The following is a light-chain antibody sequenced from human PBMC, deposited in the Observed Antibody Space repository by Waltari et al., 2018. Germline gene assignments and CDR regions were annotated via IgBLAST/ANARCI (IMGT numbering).Light chain of an antibody. CDR3: QQYDNYWT. V-gene: IGKV1-5*01. Sequence: DIQITQSPYTLSASEGDRVTITCRASQSITNWLAWYQQKPGKAPKRLIYRASDVESGVPSRFSCSGSGTEFTLTISSLQPDDFAAYYCQQYDNYWTFGQGTKVEIK. CDR1: QSITNW. CDR2: RAS. J-gene: IGKJ1*01.